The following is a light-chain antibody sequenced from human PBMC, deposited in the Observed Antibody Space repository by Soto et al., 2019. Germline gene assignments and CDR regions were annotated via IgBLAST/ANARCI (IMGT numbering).Light chain of an antibody. Sequence: DIQMTQSPSSLSASLGDRVIITCLASESISNYLNWYQQKSGKAPKLLIYGASNLQSGVPSRFSGSGSVTDFTLTISSLQPEDFATYYCQHSYTAPITFGQGTRLEIK. CDR2: GAS. V-gene: IGKV1-39*01. CDR1: ESISNY. J-gene: IGKJ5*01. CDR3: QHSYTAPIT.